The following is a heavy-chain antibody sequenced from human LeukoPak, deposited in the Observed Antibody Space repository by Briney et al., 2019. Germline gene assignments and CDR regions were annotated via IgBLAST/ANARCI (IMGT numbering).Heavy chain of an antibody. CDR2: IVVGSGNT. CDR3: AATEDDSSGYSGDY. V-gene: IGHV1-58*02. CDR1: GFAFTISA. Sequence: EAAVTVSCTASGFAFTISAMQWVRQARGPRHGREGWIVVGSGNTNYAQKFQERVTITRDMSTSTAYMELSSLRSEDTAVYYCAATEDDSSGYSGDYWGQGTLVTVSS. D-gene: IGHD3-22*01. J-gene: IGHJ4*02.